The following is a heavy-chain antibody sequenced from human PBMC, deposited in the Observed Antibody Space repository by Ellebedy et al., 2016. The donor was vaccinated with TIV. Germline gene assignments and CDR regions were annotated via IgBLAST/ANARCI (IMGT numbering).Heavy chain of an antibody. V-gene: IGHV4-39*01. CDR3: ARTDPWQPIDD. D-gene: IGHD2-21*02. CDR1: GGSVSSTRYY. Sequence: MPSETLSLTCSVSGGSVSSTRYYWACIRQPPGNGLEYIGSVFYSGSPYYNPSFKCRVTLSADTSKNQFSLNLRTVTAADTAVYYCARTDPWQPIDDWGQGILVSVSS. J-gene: IGHJ4*02. CDR2: VFYSGSP.